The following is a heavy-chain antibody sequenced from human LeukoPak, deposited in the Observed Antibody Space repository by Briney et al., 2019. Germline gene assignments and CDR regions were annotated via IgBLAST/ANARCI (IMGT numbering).Heavy chain of an antibody. D-gene: IGHD6-13*01. CDR2: IWYDGSKK. J-gene: IGHJ4*02. V-gene: IGHV3-33*06. Sequence: GGSLRLSCAASGFTFSNYGMDWVRQAPGKGLEWVAVIWYDGSKKYYADSVKGRFIISRDNSKNTLYLQMNSLRAEDTAVYYCAKDRRYSTSWYCFDYWGQGSLVTVSS. CDR3: AKDRRYSTSWYCFDY. CDR1: GFTFSNYG.